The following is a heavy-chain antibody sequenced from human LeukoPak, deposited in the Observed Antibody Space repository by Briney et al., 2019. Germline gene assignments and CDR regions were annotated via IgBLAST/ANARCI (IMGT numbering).Heavy chain of an antibody. CDR1: GGSFSGYY. V-gene: IGHV4-34*01. D-gene: IGHD3-3*01. CDR3: ARDRPYYDFWSGYYGFDY. Sequence: SETLSLTCAVYGGSFSGYYWSWIRQPPGKGLEWIGEINHSGSTNYNPSLKSRVTISVDTSKNQFSLKLSSVTAADTAVYYCARDRPYYDFWSGYYGFDYWGQGTLVTVSS. J-gene: IGHJ4*02. CDR2: INHSGST.